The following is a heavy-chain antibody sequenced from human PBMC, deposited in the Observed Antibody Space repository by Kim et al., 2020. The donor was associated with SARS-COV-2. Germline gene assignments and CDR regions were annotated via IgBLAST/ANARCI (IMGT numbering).Heavy chain of an antibody. J-gene: IGHJ5*02. V-gene: IGHV3-15*01. CDR3: TMRHDYGDYGANWFDP. CDR1: GFTFINAW. D-gene: IGHD4-17*01. CDR2: IKSKTDGGTT. Sequence: GGSLRLSCAASGFTFINAWMSWVRQAPGKGLEWVGRIKSKTDGGTTDYAAPVKRRFIISRDDSQNTLYLQMNSLKTEDTAVYYCTMRHDYGDYGANWFDPWGQGTLVTVSS.